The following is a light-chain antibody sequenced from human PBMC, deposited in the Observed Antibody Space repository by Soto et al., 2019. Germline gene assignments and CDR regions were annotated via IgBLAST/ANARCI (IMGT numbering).Light chain of an antibody. Sequence: QSVLTQPASVSGSPGQSITISCTGTSSDVGGYNYVSWYQQHPGKAPKLMIYDVSNRPSGVSNRFSGSKSGNTASLTISGLQAEDEADYYCSSYTSSSTVYVFGTGTQLTV. CDR2: DVS. CDR3: SSYTSSSTVYV. J-gene: IGLJ1*01. V-gene: IGLV2-14*01. CDR1: SSDVGGYNY.